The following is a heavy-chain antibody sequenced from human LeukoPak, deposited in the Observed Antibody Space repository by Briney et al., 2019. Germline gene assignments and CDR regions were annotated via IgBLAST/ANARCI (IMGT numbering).Heavy chain of an antibody. D-gene: IGHD6-13*01. CDR2: IYYSGST. J-gene: IGHJ4*02. Sequence: PSETLSLTCTVSGGSISTYYWGWIRQPPGKGLEWIGYIYYSGSTNYNPSLKSRVTISVDTSKNQFSLKLSSVTAADTAVYYCARAGIAAAGEYYFDYWGQGTLVTVSS. CDR3: ARAGIAAAGEYYFDY. CDR1: GGSISTYY. V-gene: IGHV4-59*01.